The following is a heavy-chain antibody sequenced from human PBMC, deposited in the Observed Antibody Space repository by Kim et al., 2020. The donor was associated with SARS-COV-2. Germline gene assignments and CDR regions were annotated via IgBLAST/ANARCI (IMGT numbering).Heavy chain of an antibody. CDR2: IKQDGSEQ. V-gene: IGHV3-7*01. Sequence: GGSLRLSCAASGFTFSSYWMSWVRQAPGKGLEWVANIKQDGSEQDYVDSVKGRFTISRDNAKNSLYLQMNSLRAEDTAVYYCARDRPGGVTTVTTGYYFDDRGQGTLVTVSS. CDR1: GFTFSSYW. J-gene: IGHJ4*02. D-gene: IGHD4-17*01. CDR3: ARDRPGGVTTVTTGYYFDD.